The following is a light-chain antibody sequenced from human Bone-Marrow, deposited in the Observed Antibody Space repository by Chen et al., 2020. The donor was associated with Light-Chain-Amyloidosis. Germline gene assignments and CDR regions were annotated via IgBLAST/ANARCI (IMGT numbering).Light chain of an antibody. CDR1: ALPKQH. Sequence: SYELTQPPSVSVSPGQTARITCSGDALPKQHAYWYQQKSGQAPVLVIYKDSERPSGIPERLSGSSSGTTVTLTISGVQAEDEADYYCQSTDSSDSTWVFGGGTKLTVL. CDR3: QSTDSSDSTWV. V-gene: IGLV3-25*03. J-gene: IGLJ3*02. CDR2: KDS.